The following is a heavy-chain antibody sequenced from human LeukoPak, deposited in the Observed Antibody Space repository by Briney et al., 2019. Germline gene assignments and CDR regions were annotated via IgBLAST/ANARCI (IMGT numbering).Heavy chain of an antibody. CDR3: AKDGPMVRGVISPTLYYFDY. Sequence: GGSLRLSCAASGFTSSSYAMSWVRQAPGKGLEWVSAISGSGGSTYYADSVKGRFTISRDNSKNTLYLQMNSLRAEDTAIYYCAKDGPMVRGVISPTLYYFDYWGQGTLVTVSS. J-gene: IGHJ4*02. V-gene: IGHV3-23*01. D-gene: IGHD3-10*01. CDR2: ISGSGGST. CDR1: GFTSSSYA.